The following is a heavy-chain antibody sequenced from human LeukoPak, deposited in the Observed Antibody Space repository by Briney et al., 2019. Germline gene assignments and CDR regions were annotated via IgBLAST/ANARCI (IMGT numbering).Heavy chain of an antibody. J-gene: IGHJ6*04. Sequence: GGSLRLSCAASGFTVSSSYMSWVRQAPGKGLEWVSVIYSGGSTYYADSVKGRFTISRDNSKNTLCLQMNSLRAEDTAVYYCARDALGYGGKNYGMDVWGKGTTVTVSS. CDR1: GFTVSSSY. CDR2: IYSGGST. V-gene: IGHV3-53*01. CDR3: ARDALGYGGKNYGMDV. D-gene: IGHD5-12*01.